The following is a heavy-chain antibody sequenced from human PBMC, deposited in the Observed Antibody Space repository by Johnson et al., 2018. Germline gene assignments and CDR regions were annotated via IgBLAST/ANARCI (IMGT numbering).Heavy chain of an antibody. J-gene: IGHJ3*02. CDR3: TRPVVPRGRDAFDI. CDR1: GFTFSTYS. V-gene: IGHV3-48*01. Sequence: ESGGGLVQPGGSLRLSCXASGFTFSTYSMNWVRQAPGKGLEWISYITSSSSTIYYADPVKGRFTISRDNAKNSLYLQMNSLRAEDTDVYYCTRPVVPRGRDAFDIWGQGTMVTVSS. D-gene: IGHD3-22*01. CDR2: ITSSSSTI.